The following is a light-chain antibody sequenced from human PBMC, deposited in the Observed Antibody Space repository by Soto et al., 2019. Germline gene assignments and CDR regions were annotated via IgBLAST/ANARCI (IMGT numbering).Light chain of an antibody. V-gene: IGKV3-20*01. CDR3: QHYDSSPMYT. CDR1: QSVNTNY. CDR2: GAS. Sequence: EVVLTQSPGTLSLSPGERATLSCRASQSVNTNYLAWYQQKPGQAPRLLIYGASRRAAGIPDRFSGSGSGKEFTLTISRLEPEDFAVYYCQHYDSSPMYTFGQGTKLEIK. J-gene: IGKJ2*01.